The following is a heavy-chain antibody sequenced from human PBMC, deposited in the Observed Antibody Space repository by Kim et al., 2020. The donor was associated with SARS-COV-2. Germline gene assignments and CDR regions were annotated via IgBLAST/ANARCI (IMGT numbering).Heavy chain of an antibody. Sequence: ADSVKGRFTISRATSKSTLYLQMNSLRAEDTAVYYCARDRRGFNPYYGMDVWGQGTTVIVSS. J-gene: IGHJ6*02. V-gene: IGHV3-23*01. CDR3: ARDRRGFNPYYGMDV. D-gene: IGHD3-10*01.